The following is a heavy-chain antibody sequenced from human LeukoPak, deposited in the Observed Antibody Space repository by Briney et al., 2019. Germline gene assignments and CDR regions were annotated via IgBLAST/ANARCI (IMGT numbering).Heavy chain of an antibody. CDR2: INHSGST. CDR3: ARHSSGWYGAYYYYMDV. J-gene: IGHJ6*03. V-gene: IGHV4-34*01. Sequence: PSETLSLTCTVSGGSISDYHWSWIRQPPGKGLEWIGEINHSGSTNYNPSLKSRVTISVDTSKNQFSLKLSSVTAADTAVYYCARHSSGWYGAYYYYMDVWGKGTTVTISS. CDR1: GGSISDYH. D-gene: IGHD6-19*01.